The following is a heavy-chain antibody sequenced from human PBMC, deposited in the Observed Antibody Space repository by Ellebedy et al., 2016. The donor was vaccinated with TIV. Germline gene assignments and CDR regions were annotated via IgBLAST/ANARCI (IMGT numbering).Heavy chain of an antibody. J-gene: IGHJ2*01. CDR3: ARPPLGCGGDCPNWYFDL. CDR1: GYIFTNYW. V-gene: IGHV5-51*01. Sequence: GESLKISCKGSGYIFTNYWIGWVRQMPGKGLEWMGIIYPGDSDTRYSPSFRGQVTISVDKSISTAYLQWSSLKASDTAMYYCARPPLGCGGDCPNWYFDLWGRGTLVTVSS. D-gene: IGHD2-21*02. CDR2: IYPGDSDT.